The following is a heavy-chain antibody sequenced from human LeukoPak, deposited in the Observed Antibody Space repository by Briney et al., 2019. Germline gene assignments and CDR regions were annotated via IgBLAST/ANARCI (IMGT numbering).Heavy chain of an antibody. Sequence: GGSLRLSCAASGFTFDDYAMHWVRQAPGRGLEWVSSISGSSSYIYYADSVKGRFTVSRDNAKNSLYLQMNSLRAEDTAVYYCARDSEAYCSGGSCSMFDYWGQGTLVTVSS. V-gene: IGHV3-21*01. J-gene: IGHJ4*02. D-gene: IGHD2-15*01. CDR3: ARDSEAYCSGGSCSMFDY. CDR2: ISGSSSYI. CDR1: GFTFDDYA.